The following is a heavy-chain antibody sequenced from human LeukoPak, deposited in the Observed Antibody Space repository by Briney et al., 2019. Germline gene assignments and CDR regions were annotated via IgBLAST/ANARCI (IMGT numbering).Heavy chain of an antibody. J-gene: IGHJ4*02. Sequence: SETLSLTCAVSGYSISSGYYWGWIRQPPGKGLEWIGSIYHSGSTYYNPSLKSRVTISVDTSKNQFSLKLSSVTAADTAVNYCARLWRSSTSCRDWGQGTLVTVSS. CDR1: GYSISSGYY. CDR3: ARLWRSSTSCRD. CDR2: IYHSGST. D-gene: IGHD2-2*01. V-gene: IGHV4-38-2*01.